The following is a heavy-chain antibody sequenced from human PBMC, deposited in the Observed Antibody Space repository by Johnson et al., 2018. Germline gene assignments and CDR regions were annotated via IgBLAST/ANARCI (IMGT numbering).Heavy chain of an antibody. CDR1: AFTFSNYW. Sequence: VQLVESGGGLVQPGGSXSLSCAASAFTFSNYWMHWARQGPGKVLVWVSQINTDGSNTNYAESVKGRFTISRDNAKKTLYLQMNSLRSEDTAVYYCARDRAWWSGGGGYDYGMDVWGQGTTVTVSS. D-gene: IGHD2-15*01. CDR3: ARDRAWWSGGGGYDYGMDV. J-gene: IGHJ6*02. V-gene: IGHV3-74*01. CDR2: INTDGSNT.